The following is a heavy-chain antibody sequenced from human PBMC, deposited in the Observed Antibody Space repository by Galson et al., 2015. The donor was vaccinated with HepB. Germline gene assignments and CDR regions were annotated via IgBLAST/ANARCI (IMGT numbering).Heavy chain of an antibody. Sequence: SLRLSCAGSGFTFGDYALSWFRQAPGKGLEWVGFITSKAYGEAPDYAASVKGRFTISRDDSKSIAYLQMNSLKTEDTAVYYCTRDIDRGTGAYWGQGTLVTVSS. V-gene: IGHV3-49*03. J-gene: IGHJ4*02. CDR2: ITSKAYGEAP. CDR1: GFTFGDYA. CDR3: TRDIDRGTGAY. D-gene: IGHD3-10*01.